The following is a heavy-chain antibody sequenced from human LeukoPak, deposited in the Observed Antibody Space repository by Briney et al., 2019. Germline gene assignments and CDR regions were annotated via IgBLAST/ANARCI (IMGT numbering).Heavy chain of an antibody. CDR1: GYTFTTYG. Sequence: ASVKVSCKASGYTFTTYGISWVRQAPGQRLEWMGWISAYNGNTNYAQQFQDRVTMSTDTSKSTAYMELSSLRSDDTAVYYCARDLIAVRPGWFDPWGQGSLVTVSS. CDR3: ARDLIAVRPGWFDP. D-gene: IGHD6-6*01. V-gene: IGHV1-18*01. J-gene: IGHJ5*02. CDR2: ISAYNGNT.